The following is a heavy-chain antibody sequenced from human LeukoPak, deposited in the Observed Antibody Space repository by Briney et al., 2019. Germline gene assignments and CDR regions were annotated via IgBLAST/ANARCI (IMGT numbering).Heavy chain of an antibody. CDR3: ARGPYCSGGSCYSYYYYYMDV. CDR2: FSGCGSNI. Sequence: GGSLRLSCAASGFTFEDYAMHGVRKPPGKVLEGVSYFSGCGSNIYYADAVKVRFTIPRDNAKNSLYLQMNSLRAEDTAVYYCARGPYCSGGSCYSYYYYYMDVWGKGTTVTVSS. D-gene: IGHD2-15*01. CDR1: GFTFEDYA. J-gene: IGHJ6*03. V-gene: IGHV3-48*03.